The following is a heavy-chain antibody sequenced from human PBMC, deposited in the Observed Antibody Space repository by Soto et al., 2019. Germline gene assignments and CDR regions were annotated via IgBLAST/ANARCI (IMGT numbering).Heavy chain of an antibody. Sequence: GSLRLSCAASGCTFSSYAMSWVRQAKGKGLEWVSAISGSGGSTYYADSVKGRFTISRDNSKNTLYLQMNSLRAEDTAVYYCAKERGYGSGSPPDFDYWGQGTLVTVSS. CDR1: GCTFSSYA. CDR2: ISGSGGST. CDR3: AKERGYGSGSPPDFDY. D-gene: IGHD3-10*01. V-gene: IGHV3-23*01. J-gene: IGHJ4*02.